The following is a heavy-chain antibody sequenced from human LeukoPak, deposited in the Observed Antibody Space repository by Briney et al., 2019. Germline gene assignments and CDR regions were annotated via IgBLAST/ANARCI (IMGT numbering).Heavy chain of an antibody. Sequence: SGRSERLSCAASGFTFSSYGMHWVRQAPGKGLEWVAVISSDGSNAYYADSVKGRFTMSRDNSKNTLFVQMNSLRAEDTAVYYCAKDLSGREGPFDYWGQGTLVTVSS. V-gene: IGHV3-30*18. CDR3: AKDLSGREGPFDY. D-gene: IGHD5-24*01. CDR2: ISSDGSNA. J-gene: IGHJ4*02. CDR1: GFTFSSYG.